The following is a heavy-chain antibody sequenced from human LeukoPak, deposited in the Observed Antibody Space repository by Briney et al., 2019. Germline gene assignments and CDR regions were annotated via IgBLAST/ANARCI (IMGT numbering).Heavy chain of an antibody. D-gene: IGHD3-10*02. J-gene: IGHJ5*02. CDR1: GGTFSSYA. CDR2: MKPNSGDT. CDR3: ARRTMLIPSWFDP. V-gene: IGHV1-8*03. Sequence: ASVKVSCKASGGTFSSYAISWVRQAPGQGLEWMGWMKPNSGDTGYAQRFQGRLTITRNMSINTAYMELSSLRSEDTAAYYCARRTMLIPSWFDPWGQGTLVTVSS.